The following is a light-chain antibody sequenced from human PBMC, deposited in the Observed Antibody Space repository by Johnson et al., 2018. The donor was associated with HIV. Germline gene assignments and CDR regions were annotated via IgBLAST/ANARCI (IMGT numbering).Light chain of an antibody. CDR1: SSNIGNNY. Sequence: QSVLTQPPSLSAAPGQTVTISCSGSSSNIGNNYVSWYQQLPGTAPKLLIYDNDTRPSGIPDRFSGSKSGTSATLGITGLQTGDEADYYCGTWDSGLGALYVFGTGTKVTVL. CDR3: GTWDSGLGALYV. V-gene: IGLV1-51*01. J-gene: IGLJ1*01. CDR2: DND.